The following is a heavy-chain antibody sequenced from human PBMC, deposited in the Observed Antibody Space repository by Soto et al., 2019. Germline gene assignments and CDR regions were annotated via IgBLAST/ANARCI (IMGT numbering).Heavy chain of an antibody. J-gene: IGHJ5*02. CDR1: GGSIDSGDYY. CDR3: ARDANAPHKYLKP. V-gene: IGHV4-61*08. Sequence: PSETLSLTCTVSGGSIDSGDYYWSWIRQPPGKGLEWIGYVYYSGTTNYNPFLKSRVTLSLDKSKNQSSLKMNSVTAADTAVYLGARDANAPHKYLKPWHQRPLV. CDR2: VYYSGTT.